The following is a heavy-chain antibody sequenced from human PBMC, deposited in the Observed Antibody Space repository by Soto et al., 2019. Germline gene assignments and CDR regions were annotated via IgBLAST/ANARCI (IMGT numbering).Heavy chain of an antibody. V-gene: IGHV4-59*01. Sequence: QVQLQESGPGLVKPSETLSLTCTVSGGSMSRYYWIWIRQAPGKGLEWIGYIYYSGYTKYDPSLKSRVTMSVDTSKNQFSLKLSSVTAADTAVYYCAGGMAPIELAFWGQGTLVTASS. J-gene: IGHJ4*02. CDR2: IYYSGYT. D-gene: IGHD3-16*01. CDR1: GGSMSRYY. CDR3: AGGMAPIELAF.